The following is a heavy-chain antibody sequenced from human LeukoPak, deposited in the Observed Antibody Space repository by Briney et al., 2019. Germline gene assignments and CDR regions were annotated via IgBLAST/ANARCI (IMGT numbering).Heavy chain of an antibody. CDR1: GFTFSSDG. J-gene: IGHJ6*02. V-gene: IGHV3-30*18. D-gene: IGHD2-2*02. Sequence: GGSLRLSCAASGFTFSSDGMHCVRQAPGKGLEWGAVISYDGSNKYYADYVKGRFTISRDNSKNTLYLQMNSLRAEDTAVYYCAKDMGRYCSSTSCYNYYYYGMDVWGQGTTVTVSS. CDR3: AKDMGRYCSSTSCYNYYYYGMDV. CDR2: ISYDGSNK.